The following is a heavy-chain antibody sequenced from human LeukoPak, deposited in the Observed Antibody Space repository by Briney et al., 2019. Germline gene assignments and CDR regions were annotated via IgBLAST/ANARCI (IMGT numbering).Heavy chain of an antibody. V-gene: IGHV4-61*02. CDR2: IYTSGST. Sequence: SQTLSLTCTVSGGSISSGSYYWSWIRQPAGTGLEWIGRIYTSGSTNYNPSLKSRVTMSVDTSKKQVSLKLSSVTAADTAVYYCARDRGRGYDSYFDNWGQGTLVTVSS. J-gene: IGHJ4*02. CDR3: ARDRGRGYDSYFDN. D-gene: IGHD5-12*01. CDR1: GGSISSGSYY.